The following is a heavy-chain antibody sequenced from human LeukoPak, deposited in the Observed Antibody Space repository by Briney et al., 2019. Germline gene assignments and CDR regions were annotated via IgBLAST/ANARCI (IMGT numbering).Heavy chain of an antibody. D-gene: IGHD3-22*01. Sequence: ASVKVSCKASGYTFTGYYMHWVRQAPGQGLEWMGWINPNSGGTNYAQKFQGRVTMTRDTSISTAYMELSRLRSDDTAAYYCARVAGILYDSSGKAWGYWGQGTLVTVSS. V-gene: IGHV1-2*02. CDR3: ARVAGILYDSSGKAWGY. J-gene: IGHJ4*02. CDR2: INPNSGGT. CDR1: GYTFTGYY.